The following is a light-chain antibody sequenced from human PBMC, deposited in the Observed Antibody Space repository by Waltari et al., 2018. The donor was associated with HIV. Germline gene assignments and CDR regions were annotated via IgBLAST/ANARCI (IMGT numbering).Light chain of an antibody. J-gene: IGKJ2*01. V-gene: IGKV3-20*01. CDR1: QSVSSSY. Sequence: EIVLTQSPGTLSLSPGERATLSCRASQSVSSSYLAWYQQKTGQAPRLLIYGASNRATGIPDRFSGSGSGTDFTLTISRLEPEDFAVYYCQQYGTSPGHTFGQGSKVEIK. CDR2: GAS. CDR3: QQYGTSPGHT.